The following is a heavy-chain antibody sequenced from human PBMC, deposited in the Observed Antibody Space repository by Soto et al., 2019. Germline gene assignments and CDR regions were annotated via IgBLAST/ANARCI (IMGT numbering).Heavy chain of an antibody. CDR3: ATRAPRGRRVGITTVHFYF. CDR2: FDPDDREGHT. D-gene: IGHD1-26*01. Sequence: ASVKVSCKVSGYSLNELDIHWVRQAPGKGLEWMGGFDPDDREGHTVYAQRFQDRLTTTEDTSTNTAHMELSSLRSGDTAVYYCATRAPRGRRVGITTVHFYFWGQGTLVTVS. J-gene: IGHJ4*02. V-gene: IGHV1-24*01. CDR1: GYSLNELD.